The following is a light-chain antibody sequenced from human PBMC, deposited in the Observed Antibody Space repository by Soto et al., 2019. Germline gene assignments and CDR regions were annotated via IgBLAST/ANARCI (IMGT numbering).Light chain of an antibody. V-gene: IGKV3-11*02. Sequence: EILLAQSPATLSLSPGERATLSCKASQDVSIFLAWYQQKPGQAPRLLIHDASNRATGVPARFSGSGSGRDFTLTITSQEPEEFAVYYCQQRSTWLYPFGQGTKL. J-gene: IGKJ2*01. CDR2: DAS. CDR1: QDVSIF. CDR3: QQRSTWLYP.